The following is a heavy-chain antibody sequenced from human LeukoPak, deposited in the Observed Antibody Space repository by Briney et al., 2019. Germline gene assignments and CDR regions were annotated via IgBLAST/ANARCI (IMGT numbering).Heavy chain of an antibody. D-gene: IGHD3-22*01. V-gene: IGHV4-61*08. CDR1: GGSISSGDYY. CDR3: ATSVGSGYYPTTLDY. J-gene: IGHJ4*02. Sequence: SETLSLTCTVSGGSISSGDYYWSWIRQPPGKGLEWIGYIYYSGSTNYNPSLKSRVTISVDTSKNQFSLKLSSVTAADTAVYYCATSVGSGYYPTTLDYWGQGTLVTVSS. CDR2: IYYSGST.